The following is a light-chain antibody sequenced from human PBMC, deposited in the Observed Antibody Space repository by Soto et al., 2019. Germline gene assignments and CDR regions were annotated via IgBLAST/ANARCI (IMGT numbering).Light chain of an antibody. J-gene: IGKJ1*01. CDR1: QSVDTC. Sequence: DIQMTQSPSTLSASVGDRVTITCRASQSVDTCLACYQQKPGKAPHLLIYKASSLETGVPSRFSGSGSVTEFTLTISSLQPDDFATYYCQQFCRYPWTFGQGTKVEIK. CDR2: KAS. V-gene: IGKV1-5*03. CDR3: QQFCRYPWT.